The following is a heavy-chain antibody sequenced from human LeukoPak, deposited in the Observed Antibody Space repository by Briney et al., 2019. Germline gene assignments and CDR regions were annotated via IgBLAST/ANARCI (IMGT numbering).Heavy chain of an antibody. D-gene: IGHD1-7*01. CDR1: GFTFSTYG. J-gene: IGHJ4*02. Sequence: GGSLRLSCAASGFTFSTYGMHWVRQAPGKGLDLVAFIRSDGSNKYYADSVKGRFTISRDNSKNTLYLQMNSLRAEDTAVYYCAKEGKTRNWNYYQAKPVYWGQGTLVTVSS. CDR2: IRSDGSNK. V-gene: IGHV3-30*02. CDR3: AKEGKTRNWNYYQAKPVY.